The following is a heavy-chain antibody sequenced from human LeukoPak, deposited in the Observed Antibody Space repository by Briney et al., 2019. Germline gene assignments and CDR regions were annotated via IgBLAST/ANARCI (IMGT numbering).Heavy chain of an antibody. CDR1: GFTFSSYS. CDR2: ISSSSSYI. Sequence: PGGSLRLSCAASGFTFSSYSMNWVCQAPGKGLEWVSSISSSSSYIYYADSVKGRFTISRDNAKNSLYLQMNSLRAEDTAVYYCARTVAAAFLYYMDVWGKGTTVTVSS. V-gene: IGHV3-21*01. J-gene: IGHJ6*03. D-gene: IGHD2-2*01. CDR3: ARTVAAAFLYYMDV.